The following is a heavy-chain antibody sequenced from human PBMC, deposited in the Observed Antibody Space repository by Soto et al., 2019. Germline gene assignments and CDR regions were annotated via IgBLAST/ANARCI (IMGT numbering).Heavy chain of an antibody. D-gene: IGHD2-2*02. Sequence: QVQLVESGGGVVQPGRSLRLSCAASGFTFSSYGMHWVRQAPGKGLEWVAVIWYDGSNKYYADSVKGRFTISSDNSKNTLYLQMNSLRAEDTAVYYCATLHTSVDYWGQGTLVTVSS. J-gene: IGHJ4*02. CDR2: IWYDGSNK. CDR1: GFTFSSYG. CDR3: ATLHTSVDY. V-gene: IGHV3-33*01.